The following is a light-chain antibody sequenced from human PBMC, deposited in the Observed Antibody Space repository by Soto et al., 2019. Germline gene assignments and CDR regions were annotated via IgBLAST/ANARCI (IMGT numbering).Light chain of an antibody. V-gene: IGLV2-23*01. J-gene: IGLJ1*01. CDR1: SSDVGAYNS. Sequence: QSALAQPASVSGSPGQSITISCTGTSSDVGAYNSVSWYQQHPHRAPQVIIYKGTQRPSGVSNRFSGSTSGNAASLTISALQAEEEAEYFCCSSEPESTYVFGTGTKVTV. CDR3: CSSEPESTYV. CDR2: KGT.